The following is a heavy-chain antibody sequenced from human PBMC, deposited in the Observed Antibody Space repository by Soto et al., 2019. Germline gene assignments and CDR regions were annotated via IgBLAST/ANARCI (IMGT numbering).Heavy chain of an antibody. V-gene: IGHV5-51*01. J-gene: IGHJ4*02. D-gene: IGHD6-6*01. Sequence: GESRKISWQHSGNSLTTHWIGGLRQIPGKGLEWMGRVYPVDSHVRCGPSFQGEGTISIDRSTTTAYLQWSRLNASDTAIYYCARLRYSSSFPFYWGPEILVTVCS. CDR1: GNSLTTHW. CDR3: ARLRYSSSFPFY. CDR2: VYPVDSHV.